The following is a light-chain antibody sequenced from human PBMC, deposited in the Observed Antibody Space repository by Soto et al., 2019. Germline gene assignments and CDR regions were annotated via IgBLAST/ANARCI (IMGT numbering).Light chain of an antibody. CDR3: QQGYSTWT. Sequence: DIQMTQSPSSLSASVGDRVTITCRASQSISSYLNWYQQKPGKAPKLLLYAASSLQSGVPSRFSGSGSGTDFTLTISSLQPEDFATYYCQQGYSTWTFGQGTKVDIK. J-gene: IGKJ1*01. V-gene: IGKV1-39*01. CDR1: QSISSY. CDR2: AAS.